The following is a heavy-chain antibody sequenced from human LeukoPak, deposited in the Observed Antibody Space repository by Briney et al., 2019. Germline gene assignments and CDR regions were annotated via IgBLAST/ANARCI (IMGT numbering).Heavy chain of an antibody. CDR1: GFTVSSNY. Sequence: GGSLRLSCAASGFTVSSNYMSWVRQAPGKGLEWVSVIYCGGSTYYADSVKGRFTISRDNSKNTLYLQMNSLRAEDTAVYYCARSSRAWTHRFDNWGQGTLVTVSS. D-gene: IGHD3-16*02. J-gene: IGHJ4*02. CDR2: IYCGGST. CDR3: ARSSRAWTHRFDN. V-gene: IGHV3-53*01.